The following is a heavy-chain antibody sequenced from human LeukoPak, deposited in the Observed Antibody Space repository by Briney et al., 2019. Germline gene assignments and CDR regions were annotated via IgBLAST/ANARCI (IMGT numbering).Heavy chain of an antibody. D-gene: IGHD3-10*01. CDR3: ARGCITMVRGVITGDAFDI. V-gene: IGHV1-8*03. CDR1: GYTFTSYD. Sequence: GASVKVSCKASGYTFTSYDINWVRQASGQGLEWMGWMNPNSGNTAYARKFRGRVTFTRNTSITTAYMELSSLRSEDTAVYYCARGCITMVRGVITGDAFDIWGQGTMVTVSS. CDR2: MNPNSGNT. J-gene: IGHJ3*02.